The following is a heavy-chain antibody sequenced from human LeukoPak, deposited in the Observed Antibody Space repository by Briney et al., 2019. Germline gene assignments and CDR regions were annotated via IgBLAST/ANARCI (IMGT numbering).Heavy chain of an antibody. CDR2: IYSSGST. Sequence: PSETLSLTCTVSGASISSSSYYWGWIRQPPGKTLEWIGSIYSSGSTYYNPSLKSRVIIIIDTPKNHYSLTLSSVTAADTAVYYCARSDGYGLVGIWGQGTMVTVSS. CDR1: GASISSSSYY. D-gene: IGHD3-10*01. J-gene: IGHJ3*02. CDR3: ARSDGYGLVGI. V-gene: IGHV4-39*07.